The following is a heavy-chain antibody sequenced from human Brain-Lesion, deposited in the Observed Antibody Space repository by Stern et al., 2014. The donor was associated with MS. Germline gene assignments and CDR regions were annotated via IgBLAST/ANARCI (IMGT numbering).Heavy chain of an antibody. CDR3: ARGYYGSGRPQKGMDV. V-gene: IGHV1-2*02. Sequence: DQLVESGAEVKKPGASVKVSCKASGYTFTGYYMYWVRQAPGQGLEWMGWIKPNSGGTHYAQKFQGRVTMTRDTSITTAYMELSRLRSDDTAVYYCARGYYGSGRPQKGMDVWGQGTTVTVSS. J-gene: IGHJ6*02. CDR2: IKPNSGGT. D-gene: IGHD3-10*01. CDR1: GYTFTGYY.